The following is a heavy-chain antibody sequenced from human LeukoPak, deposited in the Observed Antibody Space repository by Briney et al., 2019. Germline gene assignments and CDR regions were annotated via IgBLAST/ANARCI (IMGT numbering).Heavy chain of an antibody. V-gene: IGHV4-59*01. CDR1: GGSISSFY. Sequence: SETLSLTCSVSGGSISSFYWSWIRQPPGKGLEWIGYIYYSGSTNYNPSLKSRVTISVDTSKNQFSLRLSSVTAADTAVYYCARVTGYVMEDYFDYWGQGTLVTVSS. CDR2: IYYSGST. J-gene: IGHJ4*02. D-gene: IGHD6-13*01. CDR3: ARVTGYVMEDYFDY.